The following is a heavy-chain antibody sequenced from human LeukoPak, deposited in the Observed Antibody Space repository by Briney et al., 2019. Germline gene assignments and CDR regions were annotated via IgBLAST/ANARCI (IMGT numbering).Heavy chain of an antibody. CDR1: GYTFTNYP. Sequence: GASAKVSCKASGYTFTNYPFSWVRQAPGQGLEWMGWISTYNGNTNYAQKLQGRVTMTTDTSTSTAYMELRGLTSDDTAVYYCARVTQRSHSFDFWGQGTLVTVSS. CDR2: ISTYNGNT. D-gene: IGHD1-1*01. J-gene: IGHJ4*02. CDR3: ARVTQRSHSFDF. V-gene: IGHV1-18*01.